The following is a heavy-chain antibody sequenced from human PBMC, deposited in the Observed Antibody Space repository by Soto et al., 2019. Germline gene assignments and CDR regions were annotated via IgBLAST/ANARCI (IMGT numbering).Heavy chain of an antibody. CDR3: TKNGFYALDY. D-gene: IGHD1-1*01. CDR2: IHHIGSI. Sequence: SNDNWWSWVRQSPGEGLEWIGEIHHIGSINYNPALRSRVTMSVDKSRNQFSLELRSLTAADTAVYYCTKNGFYALDYWGQGIQVTV. CDR1: SNDNW. J-gene: IGHJ4*02. V-gene: IGHV4-4*02.